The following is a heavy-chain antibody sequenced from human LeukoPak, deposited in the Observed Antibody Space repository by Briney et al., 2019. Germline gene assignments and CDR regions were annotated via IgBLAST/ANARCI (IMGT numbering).Heavy chain of an antibody. J-gene: IGHJ4*02. CDR1: GFTFSGYW. V-gene: IGHV3-7*01. Sequence: SGGSLRLSCAASGFTFSGYWMSWVRQAPGKGLEWVANIRQDGSERYYADSVKGRFTISRDNAENSLFLQMNRLRVEDTAVYYCTRDFGRSSYYFDFWGQGTLVTVSS. CDR3: TRDFGRSSYYFDF. D-gene: IGHD3-3*01. CDR2: IRQDGSER.